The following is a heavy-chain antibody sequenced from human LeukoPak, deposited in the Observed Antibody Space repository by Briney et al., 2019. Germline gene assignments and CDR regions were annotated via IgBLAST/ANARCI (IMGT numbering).Heavy chain of an antibody. D-gene: IGHD2-2*01. CDR3: AKEVGYCSSTSCSSYYYYYYMDV. Sequence: GGSLRLSCAASGFSFSNYGMNWVRQAPGKGLEWVSGITGNGATTYYADSVKGRFTISRDNSKNTLYLQMNSLRAEDTAVYYCAKEVGYCSSTSCSSYYYYYYMDVWGKGTTVTVSS. J-gene: IGHJ6*03. V-gene: IGHV3-23*01. CDR2: ITGNGATT. CDR1: GFSFSNYG.